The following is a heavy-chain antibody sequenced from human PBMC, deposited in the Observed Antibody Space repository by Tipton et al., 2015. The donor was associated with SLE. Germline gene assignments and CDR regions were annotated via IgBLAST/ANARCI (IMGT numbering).Heavy chain of an antibody. J-gene: IGHJ3*02. V-gene: IGHV3-30*02. CDR3: AKDGGWELPRGDAFDI. D-gene: IGHD1-26*01. CDR1: GFTFSSYG. CDR2: IRYDGSNK. Sequence: SLRLSCAASGFTFSSYGMHWVRQAPGKGLEWVAFIRYDGSNKYYAESVKGRFTISRDNSKNTLYLQMNSLRAEDTAVYYCAKDGGWELPRGDAFDIWGQGTMVTVSS.